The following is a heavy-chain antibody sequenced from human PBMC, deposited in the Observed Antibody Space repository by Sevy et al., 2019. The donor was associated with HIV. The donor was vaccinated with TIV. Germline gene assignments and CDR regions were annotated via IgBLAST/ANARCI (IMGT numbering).Heavy chain of an antibody. CDR3: ALERLSSDVAEYFQN. CDR1: GFTFNRYS. J-gene: IGHJ1*01. D-gene: IGHD1-1*01. CDR2: ISFDATNK. V-gene: IGHV3-30-3*01. Sequence: GGSLRLSCAASGFTFNRYSMHWVRQAPGKGLEWVATISFDATNKHYPDSVKGRFTISRDNFQNSLFLQTDSLRPEDTAVYYCALERLSSDVAEYFQNWGQGTLVTVSS.